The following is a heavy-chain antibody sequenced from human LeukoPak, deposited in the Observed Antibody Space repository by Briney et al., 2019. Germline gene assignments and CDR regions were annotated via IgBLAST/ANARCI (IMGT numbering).Heavy chain of an antibody. J-gene: IGHJ4*02. CDR2: IHYSGTT. CDR3: AREGGDSSGYYHDS. D-gene: IGHD3-22*01. V-gene: IGHV4-39*06. Sequence: SETLSLTCTASGGSISSNSYYWGWIRQPPGKGLEWIGSIHYSGTTYYNPSLKSRVTISVGTSKNQFPLKLSSVTAADTAVYFCAREGGDSSGYYHDSWGQGTLVTVSS. CDR1: GGSISSNSYY.